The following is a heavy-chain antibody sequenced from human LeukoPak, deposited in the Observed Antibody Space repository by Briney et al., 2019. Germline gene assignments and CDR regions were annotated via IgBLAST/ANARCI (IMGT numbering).Heavy chain of an antibody. D-gene: IGHD6-19*01. V-gene: IGHV4-59*01. CDR2: IYYSGYT. Sequence: SETLSLTCSVSGGSISSYYWSWIRQTPGKGLEWIGYIYYSGYTNYNPSLKSRVTMSVDTSKNQFSLQLSSVTAADTAVYYCARGQGVAGVWGQGTLVTVSS. J-gene: IGHJ4*02. CDR1: GGSISSYY. CDR3: ARGQGVAGV.